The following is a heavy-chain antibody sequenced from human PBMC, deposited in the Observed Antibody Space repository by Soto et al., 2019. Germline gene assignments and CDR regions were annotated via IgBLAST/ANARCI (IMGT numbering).Heavy chain of an antibody. CDR3: AISRGGSGGYMDV. CDR1: GSTLTSYD. J-gene: IGHJ6*03. V-gene: IGHV1-8*01. D-gene: IGHD3-10*01. CDR2: MDPDSGKT. Sequence: QVQLVQSGTEVKKPGASVRVSCKASGSTLTSYDINWVRQATGQGLEWMGWMDPDSGKTVSAQKFQGRITVTRNTSISTAYMELSSLRSDDTARYYWAISRGGSGGYMDVWGKGTTVTVSS.